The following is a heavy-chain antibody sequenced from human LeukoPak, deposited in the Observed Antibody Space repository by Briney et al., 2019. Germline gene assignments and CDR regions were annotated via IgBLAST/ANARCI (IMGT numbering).Heavy chain of an antibody. CDR3: ARGGETYYYDSSGYYARERPYYFDY. CDR1: TFTFTNYW. D-gene: IGHD3-22*01. J-gene: IGHJ4*02. Sequence: GGSLRLSCTASTFTFTNYWMTWVRQAPGKGLEWVANIKQDGSEKYYVDSVKGRFTISRDNAKNSLYLQMNSLRAEDTAVYYCARGGETYYYDSSGYYARERPYYFDYWGQGTLVTVSS. CDR2: IKQDGSEK. V-gene: IGHV3-7*03.